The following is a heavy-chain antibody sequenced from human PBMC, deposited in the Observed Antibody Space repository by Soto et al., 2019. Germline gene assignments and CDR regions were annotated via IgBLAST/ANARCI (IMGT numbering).Heavy chain of an antibody. CDR3: ARGRRYDSSGYSGDAFDI. Sequence: SETLSLTCAVYGGSFSGYYWSWIRQPPGKGLEWIGEINHSGSTNYNPSLKSRVTISVDTSKNQFSLKLSSVTAADTAVYYCARGRRYDSSGYSGDAFDIWGQGTMVTVSS. V-gene: IGHV4-34*01. CDR2: INHSGST. D-gene: IGHD3-22*01. J-gene: IGHJ3*02. CDR1: GGSFSGYY.